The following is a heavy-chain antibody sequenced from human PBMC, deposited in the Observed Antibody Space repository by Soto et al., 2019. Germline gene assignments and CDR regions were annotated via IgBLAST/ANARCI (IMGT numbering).Heavy chain of an antibody. CDR2: ISGSGGST. CDR1: GFTFSSYA. V-gene: IGHV3-23*01. CDR3: ESALFGEFFSQFDY. Sequence: GGSLRLSCAASGFTFSSYAMSWVRQAPGKGLEWVSAISGSGGSTYYADSVKGRFTISRDNSKNTLYLQMNSLRAEDTAVYYCESALFGEFFSQFDYWGQGTLVTVSS. D-gene: IGHD3-10*02. J-gene: IGHJ4*02.